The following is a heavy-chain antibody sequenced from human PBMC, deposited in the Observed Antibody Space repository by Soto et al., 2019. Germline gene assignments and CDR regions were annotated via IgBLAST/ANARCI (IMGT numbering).Heavy chain of an antibody. CDR1: GYSISTGSY. Sequence: ETLSLTCTVSGYSISTGSYWDWIRQTPGKGLEWIGSIYPTGTTYYNPSLMSRVTISVDTSVNQFSLKLTSVTAADTAVYYCARGGGSDYYYYGMDVWGQGTTVTVSS. CDR3: ARGGGSDYYYYGMDV. V-gene: IGHV4-38-2*02. CDR2: IYPTGTT. J-gene: IGHJ6*02.